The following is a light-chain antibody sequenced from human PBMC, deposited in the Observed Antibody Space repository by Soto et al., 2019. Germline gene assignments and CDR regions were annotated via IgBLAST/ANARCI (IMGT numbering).Light chain of an antibody. Sequence: QSALTQPASVSGSPGQSITVSCTGTSSDVGDYNYVSWYQQHPGKAPKLMIYDVSNRPSGVSNRFSGSKSGSTASLTISGLQAEDEADYYCSSYTSSTTRVFGTETKLTVL. V-gene: IGLV2-14*01. CDR2: DVS. J-gene: IGLJ1*01. CDR1: SSDVGDYNY. CDR3: SSYTSSTTRV.